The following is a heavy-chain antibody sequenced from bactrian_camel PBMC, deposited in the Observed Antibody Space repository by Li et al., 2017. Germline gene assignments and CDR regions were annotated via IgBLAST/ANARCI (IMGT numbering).Heavy chain of an antibody. V-gene: IGHV3S6*01. D-gene: IGHD1*01. Sequence: HVQLVDSWGGLLQPGGSLRLSCAASGFTFSSYWMYWVRQAPGKGLEWVSSILGCGGATDYADSVKGRFTISKDNRKNILYLQMNSLTLGDTAMYYCTARYEFGLGACSGVGGLGFWGQGTQVTVS. J-gene: IGHJ6*01. CDR2: ILGCGGAT. CDR3: TARYEFGLGACSGVGGLGF. CDR1: GFTFSSYW.